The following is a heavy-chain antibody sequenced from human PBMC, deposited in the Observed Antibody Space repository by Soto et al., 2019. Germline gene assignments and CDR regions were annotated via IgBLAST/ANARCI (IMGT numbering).Heavy chain of an antibody. CDR3: TSSGPRFEGVGY. V-gene: IGHV4-59*01. CDR2: IYYSGST. Sequence: SETLSLTCTVSGGSISSYYWSWIRQPPGKGLEWIGYIYYSGSTNYNPSLKSRVTISVDTSKNQFSLKLSSVTAADTAVYYCTSSGPRFEGVGYWGQGTLVTSPQ. J-gene: IGHJ4*02. D-gene: IGHD3-10*01. CDR1: GGSISSYY.